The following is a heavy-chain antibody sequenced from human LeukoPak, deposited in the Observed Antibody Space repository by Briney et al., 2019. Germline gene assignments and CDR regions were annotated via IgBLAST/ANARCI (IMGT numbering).Heavy chain of an antibody. D-gene: IGHD3-22*01. CDR3: ARGGLDGYYDSSSSSDY. V-gene: IGHV3-21*01. Sequence: PGGSLRLSCAASGFTFSSSAMSWVRQAPGKGLEWVSSITSSSSYIFYADSVKGRFTISRDNAKNSLFLQMSSLRAEDTAVYYCARGGLDGYYDSSSSSDYWGQGTLVTVSS. CDR1: GFTFSSSA. J-gene: IGHJ4*02. CDR2: ITSSSSYI.